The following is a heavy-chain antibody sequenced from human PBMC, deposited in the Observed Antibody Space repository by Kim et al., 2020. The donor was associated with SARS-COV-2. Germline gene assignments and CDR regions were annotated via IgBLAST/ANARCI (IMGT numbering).Heavy chain of an antibody. V-gene: IGHV1-69*01. J-gene: IGHJ6*02. Sequence: QKFQGRGTITADESTSTAYMELSSLRSEDTAVYYCARDGVINYYYYGMDVWGQGTTVTVSS. D-gene: IGHD3-16*02. CDR3: ARDGVINYYYYGMDV.